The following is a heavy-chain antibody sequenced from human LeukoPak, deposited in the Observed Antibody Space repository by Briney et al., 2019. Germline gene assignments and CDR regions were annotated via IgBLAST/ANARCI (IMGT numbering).Heavy chain of an antibody. J-gene: IGHJ4*02. V-gene: IGHV3-49*03. CDR1: GCPFGDFT. CDR3: ARGSGRYVMVDW. CDR2: IRSKVYGGAP. Sequence: PGGSLRLSCSASGCPFGDFTMSWFRHSPGQGLEWVGFIRSKVYGGAPEHAASVAARFTISRDDSTSIAYLQMNSVQAEDTAVYYCARGSGRYVMVDWWGQGTLVTVSS. D-gene: IGHD6-19*01.